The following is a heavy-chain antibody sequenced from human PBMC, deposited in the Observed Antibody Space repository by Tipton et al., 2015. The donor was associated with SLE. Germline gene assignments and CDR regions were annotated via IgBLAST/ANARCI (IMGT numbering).Heavy chain of an antibody. V-gene: IGHV4-34*01. CDR3: ARGRVDYIWGSYRPSSFDY. Sequence: GLVKPSETLSLICGVYGGSVSGYYWTWIRQPPGKGLEWIGDIHDSGGVNHNTSLKSRVTMSVDTSKNQLSLKLSSVTAADTAVYYCARGRVDYIWGSYRPSSFDYWGQGTLVTVSS. J-gene: IGHJ4*02. CDR2: IHDSGGV. D-gene: IGHD3-16*02. CDR1: GGSVSGYY.